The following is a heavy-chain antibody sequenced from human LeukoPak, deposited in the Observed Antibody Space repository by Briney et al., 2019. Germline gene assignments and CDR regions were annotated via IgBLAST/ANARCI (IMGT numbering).Heavy chain of an antibody. CDR3: ARCRDEFGDYGFDF. CDR2: VYYSGST. V-gene: IGHV4-39*01. CDR1: GGSVSSSSSF. D-gene: IGHD4-17*01. Sequence: SETLSLTCTVSGGSVSSSSSFWAWIRQPPGKGLEWIGNVYYSGSTHYNPSLKSRVTISLDMSKNQFSLRLTSVTAADTAMYYCARCRDEFGDYGFDFWGQGALVTVSS. J-gene: IGHJ4*02.